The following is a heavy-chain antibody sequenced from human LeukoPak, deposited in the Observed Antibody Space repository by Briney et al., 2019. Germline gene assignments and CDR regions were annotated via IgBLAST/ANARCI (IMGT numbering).Heavy chain of an antibody. J-gene: IGHJ4*02. CDR1: GGTFSSHA. CDR2: IIPILDIT. CDR3: AILSDGAYCGGDCFYLDY. D-gene: IGHD2-21*02. V-gene: IGHV1-69*10. Sequence: SVKVSCKASGGTFSSHAMSWVRQAPGQGLEWMGGIIPILDITNYAQKFQGRVTITADKSTGTAYMELSSLRSEDTAVYYCAILSDGAYCGGDCFYLDYWGQGTLVTVSS.